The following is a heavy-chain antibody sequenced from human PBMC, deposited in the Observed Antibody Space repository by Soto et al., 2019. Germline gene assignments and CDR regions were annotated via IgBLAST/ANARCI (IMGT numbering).Heavy chain of an antibody. CDR1: GGTFSIYT. CDR2: IIPILGIA. V-gene: IGHV1-69*04. Sequence: SVKVSCKASGGTFSIYTISWVRQAPGQGLEWMGRIIPILGIANYAQKFQGRVTITADKSTSTAYMELSSLRSEDTAVYYCAREERNYCSSTSCLVPPNWFDPWGQG. J-gene: IGHJ5*02. CDR3: AREERNYCSSTSCLVPPNWFDP. D-gene: IGHD2-2*01.